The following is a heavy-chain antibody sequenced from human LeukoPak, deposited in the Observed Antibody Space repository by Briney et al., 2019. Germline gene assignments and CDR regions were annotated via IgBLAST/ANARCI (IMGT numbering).Heavy chain of an antibody. V-gene: IGHV3-23*01. CDR2: ISGSDDGT. CDR3: ERAFYYYNSVGYPGAFNI. D-gene: IGHD3-22*01. Sequence: QSGGSLRLSCAASGFTFSTYAMSWVRQIPGKGLEWVSAISGSDDGTYYADSVKGRCTISRDNAKNTLYLQMNSLRSEDTAVYYVERAFYYYNSVGYPGAFNIWAQGTMVTVSS. CDR1: GFTFSTYA. J-gene: IGHJ3*02.